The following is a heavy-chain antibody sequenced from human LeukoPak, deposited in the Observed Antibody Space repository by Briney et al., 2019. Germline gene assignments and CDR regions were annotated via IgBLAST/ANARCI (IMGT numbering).Heavy chain of an antibody. CDR1: SESFSTYY. Sequence: SETLSLTCAVYSESFSTYYWSWIRQSPGKGLEWIAEINHRGDTNYNPSVKSRVTISVDTSKNQFSLKITSLTAADTAVYYCARGPTISETGYFDYWGLGTLVTVSS. CDR3: ARGPTISETGYFDY. V-gene: IGHV4-34*01. D-gene: IGHD1-1*01. J-gene: IGHJ4*03. CDR2: INHRGDT.